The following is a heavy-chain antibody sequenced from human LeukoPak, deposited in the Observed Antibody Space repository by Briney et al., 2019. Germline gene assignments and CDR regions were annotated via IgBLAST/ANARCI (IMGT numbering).Heavy chain of an antibody. J-gene: IGHJ4*02. CDR3: AKVGSGWSHYFDY. V-gene: IGHV3-23*01. D-gene: IGHD6-19*01. Sequence: GGSLRLSCAASGFTFCRYAKSWIRQAAGEGLEWVSIISDTGGSTYYADSVKGRFTISRDNSQNTLCLQMNSLRAEDTAVYYCAKVGSGWSHYFDYWGQGTLVTVSS. CDR2: ISDTGGST. CDR1: GFTFCRYA.